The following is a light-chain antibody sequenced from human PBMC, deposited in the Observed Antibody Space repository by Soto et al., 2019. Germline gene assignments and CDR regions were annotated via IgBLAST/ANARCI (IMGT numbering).Light chain of an antibody. CDR2: NND. J-gene: IGLJ3*02. V-gene: IGLV1-44*01. CDR3: ASWDDNLNGGV. Sequence: QLVLTQPPSASGTPGQRVTISCSGSSSNIGTYTVNWYQQLPGTAPKLLIYNNDQRPSGVPDRFSGSKSGTSASLAINGLHSEDEADYYCASWDDNLNGGVFGGGTQLTVL. CDR1: SSNIGTYT.